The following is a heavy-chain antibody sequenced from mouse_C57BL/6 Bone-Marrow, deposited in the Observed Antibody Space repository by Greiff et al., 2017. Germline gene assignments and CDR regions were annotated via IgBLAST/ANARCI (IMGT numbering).Heavy chain of an antibody. D-gene: IGHD1-1*01. V-gene: IGHV1-69*01. CDR1: GYTFTGYW. J-gene: IGHJ3*01. CDR2: IDPSDSYT. CDR3: AREDYYGSSYAWFAY. Sequence: QVQLQQPGAELVMPGASVKLSCKASGYTFTGYWMHWVKQRPGQGLEWIGEIDPSDSYTNYNQKFKGKSTLTVDQSSSTAYMQLSSLTSEDSAVYYCAREDYYGSSYAWFAYWGQGTLVTVSA.